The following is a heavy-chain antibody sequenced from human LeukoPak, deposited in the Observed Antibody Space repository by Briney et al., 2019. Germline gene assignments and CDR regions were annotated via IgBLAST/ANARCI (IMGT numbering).Heavy chain of an antibody. V-gene: IGHV4-59*01. CDR2: IYYSGST. D-gene: IGHD4-17*01. CDR3: AKDGSSPSYGDPYYFDY. CDR1: GGSISSYY. J-gene: IGHJ4*02. Sequence: SETLSLTCTVSGGSISSYYWSWIRQPPGKGLEWIGYIYYSGSTYYNPSLKSRVTISVDTSKNQFSLKLSSVTAADTAVYYCAKDGSSPSYGDPYYFDYWGQGTLVTVSS.